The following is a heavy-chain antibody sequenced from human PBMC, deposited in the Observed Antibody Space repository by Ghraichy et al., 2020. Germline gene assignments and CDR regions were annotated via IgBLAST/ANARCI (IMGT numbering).Heavy chain of an antibody. CDR2: MNSNSGNT. CDR3: ARGSGYDGADWFDP. V-gene: IGHV1-8*01. D-gene: IGHD5-12*01. J-gene: IGHJ5*02. Sequence: ASVKVSCKASGYTFINHDINWVRQATGQGLEWMGWMNSNSGNTGYAQKLQGRVTMTRDTSISTAYMELSGLRAEDTAVYYCARGSGYDGADWFDPWGQGTLVTVSS. CDR1: GYTFINHD.